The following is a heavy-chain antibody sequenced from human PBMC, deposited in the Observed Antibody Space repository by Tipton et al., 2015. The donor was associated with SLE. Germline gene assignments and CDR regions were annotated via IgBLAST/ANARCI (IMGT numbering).Heavy chain of an antibody. Sequence: TLFLTCTVSGGSISSYYWSRIRQPPGKGLEWIGYLYYSGSTNYNPSLKSRVTISVDTSKNQFSLKLSSVTAADTAVYYCAGGSSGYYLDYWGQGTLVTVSS. V-gene: IGHV4-59*08. D-gene: IGHD3-22*01. CDR1: GGSISSYY. CDR3: AGGSSGYYLDY. J-gene: IGHJ4*02. CDR2: LYYSGST.